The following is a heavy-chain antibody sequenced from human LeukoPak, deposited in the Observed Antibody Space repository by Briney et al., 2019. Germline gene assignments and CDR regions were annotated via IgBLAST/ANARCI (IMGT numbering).Heavy chain of an antibody. Sequence: SGTLSLTCTVSGGSISSGDYYWSWLRQPPGKGLEWIGYIYYSGSTYYNPSLKSRVTISVDTSKNQFSLKLSSVTAADTAVYYCAREGAYYYDSSGNNYWGQGTLVTVSS. CDR2: IYYSGST. D-gene: IGHD3-22*01. CDR3: AREGAYYYDSSGNNY. CDR1: GGSISSGDYY. V-gene: IGHV4-30-4*08. J-gene: IGHJ4*02.